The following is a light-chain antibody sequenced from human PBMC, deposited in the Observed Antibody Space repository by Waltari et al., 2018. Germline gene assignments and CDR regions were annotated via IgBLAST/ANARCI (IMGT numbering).Light chain of an antibody. CDR1: NSDVGGYAY. Sequence: QPASVSGSPGQSITISCTGTNSDVGGYAYVSWYQQHPGKAPKRMIYEVRNRPSGVSSRFSGSKSGNTASLTISGLQAEDEADYYCSSYTSSNTVFGGGTKLTVL. CDR2: EVR. CDR3: SSYTSSNTV. J-gene: IGLJ2*01. V-gene: IGLV2-14*01.